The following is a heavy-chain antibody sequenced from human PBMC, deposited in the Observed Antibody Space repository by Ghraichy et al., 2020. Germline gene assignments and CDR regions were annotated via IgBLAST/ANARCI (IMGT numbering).Heavy chain of an antibody. CDR1: GFTFTTYT. D-gene: IGHD3-16*01. J-gene: IGHJ4*02. V-gene: IGHV3-21*01. Sequence: GSLRLSCAASGFTFTTYTMNWVRQAPGKGLEWVSSISSSSTYIYYADSVKGRFTISRDNAKNSLYLQMNSLRAEDAAVYYCARGGGVRAAAELAYWGQGTLVTVSS. CDR2: ISSSSTYI. CDR3: ARGGGVRAAAELAY.